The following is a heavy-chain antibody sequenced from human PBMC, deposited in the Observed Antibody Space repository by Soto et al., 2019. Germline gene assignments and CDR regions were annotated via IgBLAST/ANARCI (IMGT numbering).Heavy chain of an antibody. CDR3: ARDGLTFGGD. CDR1: GFTFGSFT. D-gene: IGHD3-16*01. J-gene: IGHJ4*02. V-gene: IGHV3-21*06. Sequence: EVHLVEAGGGLVKPGESLTLSCAASGFTFGSFTLNWVRQAPGKGLEWVSSISSSSAYIYYAESVKGRFTSSIDNARSTLYLQMNSLRLDDTAVYFCARDGLTFGGDWGQGTL. CDR2: ISSSSAYI.